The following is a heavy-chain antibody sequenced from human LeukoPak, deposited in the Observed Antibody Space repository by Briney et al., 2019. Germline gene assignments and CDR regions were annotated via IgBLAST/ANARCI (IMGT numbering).Heavy chain of an antibody. CDR3: ARDLGYCSGGSCYRPIDY. Sequence: GASVKVSCKASGYTFTSYDINWVRQATGQGLEWMGWMNPNSGNTGYAQKFQGRVTMTRNTSISTAYMELSSLRSEDTAVYYCARDLGYCSGGSCYRPIDYWGQGTLVTVSS. J-gene: IGHJ4*02. CDR1: GYTFTSYD. CDR2: MNPNSGNT. V-gene: IGHV1-8*01. D-gene: IGHD2-15*01.